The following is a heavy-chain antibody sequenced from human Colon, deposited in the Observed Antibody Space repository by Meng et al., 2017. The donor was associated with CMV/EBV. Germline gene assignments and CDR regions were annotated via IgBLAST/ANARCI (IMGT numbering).Heavy chain of an antibody. D-gene: IGHD2-2*02. CDR2: IIPIFGTA. CDR1: GGTFSSYA. V-gene: IGHV1-69*05. Sequence: VKVSCKASGGTFSSYAISWVRQAPGQGLEWMGGIIPIFGTANYAQKFQGRVTITTDESTSTAYMELSSLRSEDTAVYYCARDREGYQLLYGMDVWGQGTTVTVSS. J-gene: IGHJ6*02. CDR3: ARDREGYQLLYGMDV.